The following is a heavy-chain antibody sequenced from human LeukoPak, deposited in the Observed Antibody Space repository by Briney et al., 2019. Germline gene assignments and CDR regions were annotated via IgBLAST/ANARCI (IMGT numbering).Heavy chain of an antibody. D-gene: IGHD2-2*01. V-gene: IGHV4-4*07. Sequence: PSETQSLTRTVSGGSISSYYWSWIRQPAGKGREWIGRIYTSGSTNYNPSLKSRVTMSVDTSKNQFSLKLSSVTAADTAVYYCARWYCSSTSCPFDYWGQGTLVTVSS. J-gene: IGHJ4*02. CDR1: GGSISSYY. CDR3: ARWYCSSTSCPFDY. CDR2: IYTSGST.